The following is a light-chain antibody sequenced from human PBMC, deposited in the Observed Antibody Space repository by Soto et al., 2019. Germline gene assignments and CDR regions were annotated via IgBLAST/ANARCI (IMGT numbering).Light chain of an antibody. J-gene: IGKJ1*01. CDR1: QVITDD. Sequence: AIQMTQSPSSLPASVGDRVTITCRASQVITDDLGWYQQKPGKAPKVLIYAASSLQSGVPSRFSGSGSGTDFTLTISSLQPEDFATYYCLQNFNFPWTFGLGTKVEIK. V-gene: IGKV1-6*02. CDR3: LQNFNFPWT. CDR2: AAS.